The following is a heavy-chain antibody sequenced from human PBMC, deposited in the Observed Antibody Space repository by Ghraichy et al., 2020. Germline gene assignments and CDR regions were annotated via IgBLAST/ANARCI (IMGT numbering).Heavy chain of an antibody. Sequence: SETLSLTCAVYGGSFSGYHWNWIRQPPGKGLAWIGEMNQSGSTNYNPSLKSRVTISVDMSKNQFSLKLSSVTAADTAVYYCARAPPATYDTSGYYPYVFYGMDVWGQGTTLTVSS. CDR3: ARAPPATYDTSGYYPYVFYGMDV. V-gene: IGHV4-34*01. J-gene: IGHJ6*02. CDR2: MNQSGST. D-gene: IGHD3-22*01. CDR1: GGSFSGYH.